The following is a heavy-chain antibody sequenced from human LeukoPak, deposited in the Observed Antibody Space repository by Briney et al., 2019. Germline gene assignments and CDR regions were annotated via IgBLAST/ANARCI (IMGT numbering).Heavy chain of an antibody. V-gene: IGHV1-69*05. CDR1: GGTFSSYA. D-gene: IGHD3-22*01. CDR3: ARGEGYYYDSSGYYGFDY. CDR2: IIPIFGTA. J-gene: IGHJ4*02. Sequence: SVKVSRKASGGTFSSYAISWVRQAPGQGLEWMGRIIPIFGTANYAQKFQGRVTITTDESTSTAYMELSSLRSEDTAVYYCARGEGYYYDSSGYYGFDYWGQGTLVTVSS.